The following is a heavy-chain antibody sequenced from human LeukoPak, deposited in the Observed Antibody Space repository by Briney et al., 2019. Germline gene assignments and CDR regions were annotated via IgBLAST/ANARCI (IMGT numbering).Heavy chain of an antibody. D-gene: IGHD6-19*01. Sequence: AASVKVSCKASGYTFTNYYMHWVRQAPGQGLEWMGIIRPSGGSTSYAQKFQGRVTLTRDTSTTTVYMELSSLRSEDAAVYYCARDSVAGPWYFDLWGRGTLVTVSS. CDR2: IRPSGGST. CDR3: ARDSVAGPWYFDL. CDR1: GYTFTNYY. J-gene: IGHJ2*01. V-gene: IGHV1-46*01.